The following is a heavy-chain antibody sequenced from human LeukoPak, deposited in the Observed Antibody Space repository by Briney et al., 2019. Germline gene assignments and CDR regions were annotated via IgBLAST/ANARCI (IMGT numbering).Heavy chain of an antibody. CDR3: ARTVLYSSGWYLFDY. D-gene: IGHD6-19*01. Sequence: SETLSLTCTVSGGSISSGGYYWSWIRQPAGKGLEWIGRIYTSGSTNYNPSLKSRVTISVDTSKNQFSLKLSSVTAADTAVYYCARTVLYSSGWYLFDYWGQGTLVTVSS. J-gene: IGHJ4*02. CDR2: IYTSGST. CDR1: GGSISSGGYY. V-gene: IGHV4-61*02.